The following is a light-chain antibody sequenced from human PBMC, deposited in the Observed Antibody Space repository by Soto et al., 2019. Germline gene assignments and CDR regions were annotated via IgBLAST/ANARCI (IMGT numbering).Light chain of an antibody. CDR3: CSYAGTYSLL. CDR2: DVN. Sequence: QSALTQPRSVSGSPGQSVTISCTGTSSDVGGYNYVSWYQQHPGKAPKLMIYDVNKWPSGVPDRFSGSKSGNTASLTISGLQAEDEADYYCCSYAGTYSLLFGGGTKLTVL. J-gene: IGLJ2*01. V-gene: IGLV2-11*01. CDR1: SSDVGGYNY.